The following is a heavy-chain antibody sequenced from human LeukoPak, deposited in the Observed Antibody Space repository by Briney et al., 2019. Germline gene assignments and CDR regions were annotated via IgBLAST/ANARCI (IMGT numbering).Heavy chain of an antibody. Sequence: EPSETLSLTCSVSGASITSSYWSWIRQTPGKGLEWIGNIYSGSTNCNPSFESRVTVSLDTSKNQFSLRLTSVTAADTALYYCARDGYGSGSYGWFDPWGQGTLVTVSS. CDR3: ARDGYGSGSYGWFDP. J-gene: IGHJ5*02. CDR2: IYSGST. D-gene: IGHD3-10*01. V-gene: IGHV4-59*01. CDR1: GASITSSY.